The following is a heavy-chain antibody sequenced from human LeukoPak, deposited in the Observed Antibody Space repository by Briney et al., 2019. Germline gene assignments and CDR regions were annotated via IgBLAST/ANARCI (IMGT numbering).Heavy chain of an antibody. J-gene: IGHJ4*02. CDR3: ARDNTRPGRIQLWLLFYFDY. V-gene: IGHV1-2*02. CDR1: GYTFTCYY. CDR2: INPNSGGT. Sequence: GASVKVSCKASGYTFTCYYMHWVRQAPGQGREWMGWINPNSGGTNYAQKFQGRVTMTRDTSISTAYMELSRLRSDDTAVYYCARDNTRPGRIQLWLLFYFDYWGQGTLVTVSS. D-gene: IGHD5-18*01.